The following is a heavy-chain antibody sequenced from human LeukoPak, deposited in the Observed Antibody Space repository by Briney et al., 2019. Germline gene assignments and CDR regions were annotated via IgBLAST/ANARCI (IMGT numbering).Heavy chain of an antibody. CDR3: ARRRITMVRGVTYYYGMDV. J-gene: IGHJ6*04. D-gene: IGHD3-10*01. CDR2: INHSGIT. V-gene: IGHV4-34*01. Sequence: SETLSLTCAVYGGSFSGYYWSWIRQPPGKGLEWSGEINHSGITNYNPSLTSRVTISVDTSKNQFSQKLSSVAAADTAVYYCARRRITMVRGVTYYYGMDVWGKGTTVTVSS. CDR1: GGSFSGYY.